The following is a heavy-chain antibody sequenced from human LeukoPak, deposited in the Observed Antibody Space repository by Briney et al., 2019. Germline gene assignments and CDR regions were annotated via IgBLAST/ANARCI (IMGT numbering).Heavy chain of an antibody. CDR1: GFTFSSYE. V-gene: IGHV3-48*03. Sequence: GGSLRLSCAASGFTFSSYEMNWVRQAPGKGLEWVSYISESGTTIYYADSVKGRFTIARDNAKNSLYLQMNSLRAEDTAVYYCARDGGWGLYFDLWGRGTLVTVSS. CDR3: ARDGGWGLYFDL. J-gene: IGHJ2*01. CDR2: ISESGTTI. D-gene: IGHD6-19*01.